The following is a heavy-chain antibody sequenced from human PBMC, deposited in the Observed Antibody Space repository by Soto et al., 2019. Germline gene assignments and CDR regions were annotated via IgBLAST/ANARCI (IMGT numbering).Heavy chain of an antibody. J-gene: IGHJ6*02. CDR2: IYYSGST. V-gene: IGHV4-59*08. CDR3: ERSGSLDLYYYYGMDV. Sequence: SETLSLTCTVSGGSISSYYWSWIRQPPGKGLEWIGYIYYSGSTNYNPSLKSRVTISVDTSKNQFSLKLSSVTAADTAVYYCERSGSLDLYYYYGMDVWGQGTTVTVSS. CDR1: GGSISSYY. D-gene: IGHD3-10*01.